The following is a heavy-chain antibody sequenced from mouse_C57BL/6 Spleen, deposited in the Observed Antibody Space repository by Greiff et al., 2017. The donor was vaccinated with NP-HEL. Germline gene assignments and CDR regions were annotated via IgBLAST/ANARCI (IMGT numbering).Heavy chain of an antibody. D-gene: IGHD1-1*01. CDR2: IDPETGVT. CDR3: TRYSYYYGSSYWYFDV. Sequence: QVQLQQSGAELVRPGASVTLSCKASGYTFTDYEMHWVKQTPVHGLEWIGAIDPETGVTAYNQKFKGKAILTADKSSSTAYMELRSLTSEDSAVYYCTRYSYYYGSSYWYFDVWGTGTTVTVSS. V-gene: IGHV1-15*01. J-gene: IGHJ1*03. CDR1: GYTFTDYE.